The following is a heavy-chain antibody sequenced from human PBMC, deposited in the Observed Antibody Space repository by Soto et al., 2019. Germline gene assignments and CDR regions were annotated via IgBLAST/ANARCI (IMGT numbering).Heavy chain of an antibody. D-gene: IGHD3-3*01. CDR1: GGSISSGGYS. J-gene: IGHJ6*02. CDR3: ARGYDFWSGWHYYYGMDV. Sequence: QLQLQESGSGLVKPSQTLSLTCAVSGGSISSGGYSWSWIRQPPGKGLEWIGYIYHSGSTYYNPSLKSRVTISVDTSKNQFSLKLSSVTAADTAVYYCARGYDFWSGWHYYYGMDVWGQGTTVTVSS. CDR2: IYHSGST. V-gene: IGHV4-30-2*01.